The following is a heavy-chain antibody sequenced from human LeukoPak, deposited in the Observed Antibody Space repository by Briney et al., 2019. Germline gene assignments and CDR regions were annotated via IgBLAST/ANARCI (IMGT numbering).Heavy chain of an antibody. CDR3: ARGRALGWDLLKDWFDP. CDR1: GYTFTSYG. J-gene: IGHJ5*02. CDR2: ISAYNGNT. D-gene: IGHD1-26*01. V-gene: IGHV1-18*01. Sequence: ASVKVSCKASGYTFTSYGISWVRQPPGQGLEWMGWISAYNGNTNDAQKLQGRVNMTTDTPKSTAYMELRSLRSDDTAVYYCARGRALGWDLLKDWFDPWGQGTLVTVSS.